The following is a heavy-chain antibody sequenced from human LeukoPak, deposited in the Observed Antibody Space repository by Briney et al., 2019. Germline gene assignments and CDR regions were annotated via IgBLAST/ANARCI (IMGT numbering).Heavy chain of an antibody. CDR3: AKDTNDILTGYRGRRYCYYYMDV. CDR1: GFTFSSCA. Sequence: PGGTLRLPCAASGFTFSSCALSWVRQAPGKGLEWFSAISGSGGSTYYTPSVKGRFTISGDNSKNTLYLQMNSLRAEDTAVYYCAKDTNDILTGYRGRRYCYYYMDVWGKGTTVTVSS. J-gene: IGHJ6*03. CDR2: ISGSGGST. V-gene: IGHV3-23*01. D-gene: IGHD3-9*01.